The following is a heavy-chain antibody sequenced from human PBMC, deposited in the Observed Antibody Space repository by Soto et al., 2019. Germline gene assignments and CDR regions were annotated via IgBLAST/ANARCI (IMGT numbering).Heavy chain of an antibody. Sequence: GGSLRLSCAASGFSVTANYMSWVRQTPGKGLEWVSVIFSGGATDYIDSVKGRFTISRDISKNALYLQMNSLRVEDTAVYYSHGYGKWGQGISVTVSS. CDR1: GFSVTANY. D-gene: IGHD5-12*01. CDR2: IFSGGAT. V-gene: IGHV3-53*01. CDR3: HGYGK. J-gene: IGHJ4*02.